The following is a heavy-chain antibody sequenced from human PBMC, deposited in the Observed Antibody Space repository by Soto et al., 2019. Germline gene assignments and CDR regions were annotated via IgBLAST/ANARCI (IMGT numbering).Heavy chain of an antibody. J-gene: IGHJ6*02. CDR1: GYTFTSYG. Sequence: SSVKVSCKASGYTFTSYGISWVQQAPRQGLEWMGWISAYNGNTNYAQKLQGRVTMTTDTSTSTAYMELRSLRSDDTAVYYCARDWGFYGDYYGMDVWGQGTTVTVSS. CDR2: ISAYNGNT. D-gene: IGHD4-17*01. CDR3: ARDWGFYGDYYGMDV. V-gene: IGHV1-18*01.